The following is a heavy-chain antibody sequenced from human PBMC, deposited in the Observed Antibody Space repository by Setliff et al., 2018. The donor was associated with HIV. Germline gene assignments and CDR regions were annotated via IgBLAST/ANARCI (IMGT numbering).Heavy chain of an antibody. CDR1: GFALSTSGMC. D-gene: IGHD6-6*01. J-gene: IGHJ5*02. Sequence: SGPTLVNPTQTLTLTCTFSGFALSTSGMCVSWISQPPGKALEWLARIDWDDDKYYSTSLKTRLTISKDTSKNQVVLTMTNMDPVDTATYYCARMSWTYSSSDRWFDPWGQGTLVTVAS. V-gene: IGHV2-70*11. CDR3: ARMSWTYSSSDRWFDP. CDR2: IDWDDDK.